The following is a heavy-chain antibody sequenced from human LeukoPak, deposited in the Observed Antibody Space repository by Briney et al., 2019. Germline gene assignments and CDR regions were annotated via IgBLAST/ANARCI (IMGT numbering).Heavy chain of an antibody. CDR2: ISSSSSYI. CDR1: GFTFSSYS. J-gene: IGHJ6*03. D-gene: IGHD6-13*01. Sequence: GGSLRLSCAASGFTFSSYSMNWVRQAPGKGLEWVSSISSSSSYIYYADSVKGRFTISRDNAKNSLYLQMNSLRAEDTAVYYCARVYSSSWYAGRYYYYYYMDVWGKGTTVTVSS. V-gene: IGHV3-21*01. CDR3: ARVYSSSWYAGRYYYYYYMDV.